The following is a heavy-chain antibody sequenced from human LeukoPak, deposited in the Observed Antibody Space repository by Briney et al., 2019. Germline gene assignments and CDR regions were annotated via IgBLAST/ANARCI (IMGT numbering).Heavy chain of an antibody. Sequence: GASVKVSCKASGGTFSSYAISWVRQAPGQGLEWMGGIIPIFGTANYAQKFQGRVTITTDESTSTAYMELSSLRSEDTAVYYCARDAPFHCSSTSCYGAFDIWGQGTMVTVSS. CDR2: IIPIFGTA. CDR3: ARDAPFHCSSTSCYGAFDI. D-gene: IGHD2-2*01. V-gene: IGHV1-69*05. CDR1: GGTFSSYA. J-gene: IGHJ3*02.